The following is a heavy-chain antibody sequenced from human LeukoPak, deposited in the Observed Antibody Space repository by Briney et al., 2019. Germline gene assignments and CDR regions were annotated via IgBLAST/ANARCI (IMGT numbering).Heavy chain of an antibody. CDR3: ARGLRRIAAAGTDY. J-gene: IGHJ4*02. V-gene: IGHV4-34*01. CDR1: GGSFSGYY. D-gene: IGHD6-13*01. Sequence: SETLSLTCVVYGGSFSGYYWSWIRQPPGKGQEWIGEINHSGSTNYNPSLKSRVTISVDTSKNQFSLKLSSVTAADTAVYYCARGLRRIAAAGTDYWGQGTLVTVSS. CDR2: INHSGST.